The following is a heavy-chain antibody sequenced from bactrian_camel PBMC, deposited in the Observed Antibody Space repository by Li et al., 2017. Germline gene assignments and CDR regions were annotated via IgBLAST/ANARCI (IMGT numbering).Heavy chain of an antibody. D-gene: IGHD3*01. V-gene: IGHV3S1*01. Sequence: HVQLVESGGGSVQAGGSLRLSCAASGYTYNTYCMGWFRQAPGKEREGVAAIDTGDGSTYYLNSVEGRFTISHDNAKNTLYLQMDSLTPEDTAMYYCAAGSSRGVPFRERGYPYWGQGTQVTVS. CDR2: IDTGDGST. J-gene: IGHJ4*01. CDR3: AAGSSRGVPFRERGYPY. CDR1: GYTYNTYC.